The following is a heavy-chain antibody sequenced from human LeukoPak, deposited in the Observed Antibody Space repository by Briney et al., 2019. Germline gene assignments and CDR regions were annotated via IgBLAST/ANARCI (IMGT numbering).Heavy chain of an antibody. D-gene: IGHD3-10*01. CDR3: AKDRGVADYDNWFDP. Sequence: GGSLRLSCAASGFTFSSYAMSWVRQAPGKGLEWVSAISGSGGSTYYADSVKGRFTISRDNPKNTLYLQMNSLRAEDTAVYYCAKDRGVADYDNWFDPWGQGTLVTVSS. CDR1: GFTFSSYA. V-gene: IGHV3-23*01. J-gene: IGHJ5*02. CDR2: ISGSGGST.